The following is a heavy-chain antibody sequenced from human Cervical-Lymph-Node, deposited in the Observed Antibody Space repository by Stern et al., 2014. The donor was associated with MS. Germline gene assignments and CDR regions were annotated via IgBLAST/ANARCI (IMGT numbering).Heavy chain of an antibody. V-gene: IGHV3-9*01. J-gene: IGHJ6*02. CDR3: ARAIGFCSGGNCEPYYYYGIDV. Sequence: EVQLVESGGDLVQPGRSLRLSCAASGFRFDDYAMYWVRQAPGKGLEWVSGISWSSGKIGYADSVKGRFTISRDNVKNYLFLQMNSLRSEDTASYYCARAIGFCSGGNCEPYYYYGIDVWGQGTRVTVSS. CDR2: ISWSSGKI. D-gene: IGHD2-15*01. CDR1: GFRFDDYA.